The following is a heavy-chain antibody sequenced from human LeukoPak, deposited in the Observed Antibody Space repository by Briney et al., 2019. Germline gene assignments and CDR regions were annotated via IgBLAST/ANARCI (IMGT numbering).Heavy chain of an antibody. CDR3: ARGGGSGYYRSAFDI. D-gene: IGHD3-22*01. CDR2: IIPIFGTA. V-gene: IGHV1-69*05. CDR1: GGTFSSYA. J-gene: IGHJ3*02. Sequence: SVKVSCKASGGTFSSYAISWVRQAPGQGLEWMGGIIPIFGTANYAQKFQGRVTITTDESTSTAYMELSSLRSEDTAVYYCARGGGSGYYRSAFDIWGQGTMVTVSS.